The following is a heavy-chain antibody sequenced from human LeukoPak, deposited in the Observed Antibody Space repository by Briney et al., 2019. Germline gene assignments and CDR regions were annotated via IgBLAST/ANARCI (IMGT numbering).Heavy chain of an antibody. D-gene: IGHD6-6*01. CDR1: GFTFSNYE. Sequence: QPGGSLRLSCAASGFTFSNYEMNWVRQAPGKGLEWVSYISGSGSSIYYADSVKGRFTISRDNSKNTLYLQMNSLRAEDTAVYYCAKASTYSSSPADYWGQGTLVTVSS. J-gene: IGHJ4*02. V-gene: IGHV3-23*01. CDR3: AKASTYSSSPADY. CDR2: ISGSGSSI.